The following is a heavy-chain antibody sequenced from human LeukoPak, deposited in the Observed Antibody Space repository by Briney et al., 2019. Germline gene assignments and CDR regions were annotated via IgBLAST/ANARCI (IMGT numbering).Heavy chain of an antibody. D-gene: IGHD5-12*01. V-gene: IGHV3-21*01. CDR1: GFTFSSYS. CDR3: ARDRIVATIPRLGYFDY. Sequence: GGSLRLSCAASGFTFSSYSMNWVRQAPGKGLEWVSSISSSSSYIYYADSGKGRFTISRDNAKNSLYLQMNSLRAEDTAVYYCARDRIVATIPRLGYFDYWGQGTLVTVSS. CDR2: ISSSSSYI. J-gene: IGHJ4*02.